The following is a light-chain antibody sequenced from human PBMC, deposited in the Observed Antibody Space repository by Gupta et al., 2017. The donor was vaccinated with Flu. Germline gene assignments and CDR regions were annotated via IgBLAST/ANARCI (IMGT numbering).Light chain of an antibody. Sequence: RSSKSVLDSYNIRSYLAWYQQKPGKAPKLLIYKASTRESGVPERFSGSGSGTEFTLTISSLQAEDVAIYYCQQYISHPPCTFGQGTKLEIK. J-gene: IGKJ2*02. V-gene: IGKV4-1*01. CDR3: QQYISHPPCT. CDR2: KAS. CDR1: KSVLDSYNIRSY.